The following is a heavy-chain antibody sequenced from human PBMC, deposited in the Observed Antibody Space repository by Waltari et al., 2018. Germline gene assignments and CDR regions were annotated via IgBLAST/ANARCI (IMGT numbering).Heavy chain of an antibody. J-gene: IGHJ5*02. D-gene: IGHD4-17*01. V-gene: IGHV4-39*07. CDR2: IYYSGST. Sequence: QLQLQESGPGLVEPSATLSLTCTVSGGSISSSSYYWGWIRQPPGKGREWIGSIYYSGSTYYNPSLKSRVTISVDTSKNQFSLKLSSVTAADTAVYDCARGLGLTTVTTTEAYNWFDPWGQGTLVTVSS. CDR1: GGSISSSSYY. CDR3: ARGLGLTTVTTTEAYNWFDP.